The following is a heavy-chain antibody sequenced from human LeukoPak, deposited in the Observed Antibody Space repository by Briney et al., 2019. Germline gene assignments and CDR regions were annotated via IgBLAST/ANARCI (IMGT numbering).Heavy chain of an antibody. J-gene: IGHJ4*02. CDR3: VRQIERDGYDY. CDR1: GGSISTYSYY. D-gene: IGHD5-24*01. CDR2: MYYSGNT. Sequence: PSETLSLTCTVSGGSISTYSYYWGWIRQPPGKGLEWIGSMYYSGNTYYNPSLKSRVTMSADTSKKQFPLNLSSVTAADTAVYYCVRQIERDGYDYWGQGTLVTVSS. V-gene: IGHV4-39*01.